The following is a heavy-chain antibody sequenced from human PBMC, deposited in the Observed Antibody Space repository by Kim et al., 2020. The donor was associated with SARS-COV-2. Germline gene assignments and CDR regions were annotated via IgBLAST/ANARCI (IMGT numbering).Heavy chain of an antibody. V-gene: IGHV4-31*03. CDR3: ARGGLHYRDY. J-gene: IGHJ4*02. CDR1: DDSITSGGYY. CDR2: IYNTGSV. Sequence: SETLSLTCIVSDDSITSGGYYWTWIRQQPGKGLEWLGYIYNTGSVYYNSSLQSRLKISIDTSKSQFSLNLISVTAADTAFYYCARGGLHYRDYWAEVTLVTVSS. D-gene: IGHD3-10*01.